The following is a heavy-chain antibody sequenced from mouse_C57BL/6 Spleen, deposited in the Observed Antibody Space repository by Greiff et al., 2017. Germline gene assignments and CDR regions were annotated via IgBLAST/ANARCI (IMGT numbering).Heavy chain of an antibody. J-gene: IGHJ1*03. D-gene: IGHD2-5*01. V-gene: IGHV14-2*01. Sequence: VQLKESGAELVKPGASVKLSCTASGFNIKDYYMHWVKQRTEQGLEWIGRIDPEDGETKYAPKFQGKATITADTSSNTAYLQLSSLTSEDTAVYYCARRYYSNYGGYFDVWGTGTTVTVSS. CDR3: ARRYYSNYGGYFDV. CDR2: IDPEDGET. CDR1: GFNIKDYY.